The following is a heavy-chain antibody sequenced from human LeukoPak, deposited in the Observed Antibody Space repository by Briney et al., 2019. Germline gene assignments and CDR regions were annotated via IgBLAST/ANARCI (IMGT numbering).Heavy chain of an antibody. CDR2: INSDGSST. CDR3: ARDTYYDFWLDP. CDR1: GFTFSSYW. J-gene: IGHJ5*02. Sequence: QSGGSLRLSCAASGFTFSSYWMHWVRQAPGKGLVWVSRINSDGSSTSYADSVKGRFTISRDNAKNTLYLQMDSLRAEDTAVYYCARDTYYDFWLDPWGQGTLVTVSS. D-gene: IGHD3-3*01. V-gene: IGHV3-74*01.